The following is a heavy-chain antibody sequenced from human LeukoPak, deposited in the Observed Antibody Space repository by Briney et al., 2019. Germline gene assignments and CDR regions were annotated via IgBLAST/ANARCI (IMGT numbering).Heavy chain of an antibody. CDR1: GFTFDDHG. D-gene: IGHD3-10*01. V-gene: IGHV3-9*01. J-gene: IGHJ4*02. Sequence: PGRSLRLSCAASGFTFDDHGMHWVRQAPGKGLEWVSGIDWNSGTIGYADSVKGRFTISRDNAKNSLYLQMNSLRAEDTALYYCAKDGAANLYGSGAFEYWGQGTLVTVSS. CDR2: IDWNSGTI. CDR3: AKDGAANLYGSGAFEY.